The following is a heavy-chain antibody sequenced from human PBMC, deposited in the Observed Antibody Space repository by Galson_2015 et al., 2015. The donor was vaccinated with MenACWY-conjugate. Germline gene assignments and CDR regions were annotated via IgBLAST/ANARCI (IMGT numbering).Heavy chain of an antibody. CDR3: ASDYGDYGNSVYNWFDP. Sequence: SVKVSCKASGGTFNRYDISWVRQAPGQGLEWMGRIIPILGIANYSQKFQGRVTMTADKSTSTVYMELSSLRSEVTAVYYCASDYGDYGNSVYNWFDPWGQGTLVTVSS. V-gene: IGHV1-69*04. D-gene: IGHD4-17*01. CDR1: GGTFNRYD. CDR2: IIPILGIA. J-gene: IGHJ5*02.